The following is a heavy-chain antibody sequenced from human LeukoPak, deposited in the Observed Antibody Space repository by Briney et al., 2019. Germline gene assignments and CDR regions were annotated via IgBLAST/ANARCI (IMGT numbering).Heavy chain of an antibody. CDR3: ARARMVRGVIIGDDY. Sequence: ASVKVSCKASGYTFTSYGISWVRQAPGQGLEWMGWISAYNGNTNYAQKLQGRVTMTTDTSTSTAYMELRSLRSDDTAVYYCARARMVRGVIIGDDYWGQGTLVTVSS. V-gene: IGHV1-18*01. J-gene: IGHJ4*02. CDR2: ISAYNGNT. CDR1: GYTFTSYG. D-gene: IGHD3-10*01.